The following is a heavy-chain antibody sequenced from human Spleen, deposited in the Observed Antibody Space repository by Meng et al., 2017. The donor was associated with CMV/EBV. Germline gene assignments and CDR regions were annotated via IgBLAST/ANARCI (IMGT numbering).Heavy chain of an antibody. V-gene: IGHV5-51*01. J-gene: IGHJ3*02. Sequence: YWLAWVRQRPGKGLEWMGLIYPGDSDTRYSPSFQGQVTISADKSISTAYLQWSSLKASDTAMYYCTRVHPFQVVPVNMVPEGAFDIWGQGTMVTVSS. CDR3: TRVHPFQVVPVNMVPEGAFDI. D-gene: IGHD2-2*01. CDR1: YW. CDR2: IYPGDSDT.